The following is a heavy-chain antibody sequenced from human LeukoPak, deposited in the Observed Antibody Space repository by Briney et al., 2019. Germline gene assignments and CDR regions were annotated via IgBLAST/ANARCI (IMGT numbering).Heavy chain of an antibody. V-gene: IGHV3-21*01. CDR2: ISSGSSYI. J-gene: IGHJ4*02. D-gene: IGHD2-2*01. CDR3: ARSYCSSTSCLTYDY. CDR1: GFTFSSYS. Sequence: GSLRLSCAASGFTFSSYSMNWVRQAPGKGLEWVSSISSGSSYIYYADSVKGRFTISRDNAKNSLYLQMNSLRAEDTAVYYCARSYCSSTSCLTYDYWGQGTLVTVSS.